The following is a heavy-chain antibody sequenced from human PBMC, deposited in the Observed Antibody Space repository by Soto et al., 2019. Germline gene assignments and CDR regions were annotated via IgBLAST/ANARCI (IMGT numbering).Heavy chain of an antibody. J-gene: IGHJ4*02. V-gene: IGHV3-30-3*01. CDR3: ARGWEGGFDY. D-gene: IGHD1-26*01. CDR1: GFTFSSYA. CDR2: ISYDGSNK. Sequence: QVQLVESGGGVLQPGRSLRLSCAASGFTFSSYAVHWVRQAPGKGLEWVAVISYDGSNKYYANSVKGRFTISRDNSKNTRDLKMNSLRAEDTAVYYCARGWEGGFDYWGQGPLVTVSS.